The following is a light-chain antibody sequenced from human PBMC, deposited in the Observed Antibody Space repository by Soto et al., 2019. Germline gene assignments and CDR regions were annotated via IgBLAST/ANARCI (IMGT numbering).Light chain of an antibody. CDR1: SSNIGGNY. V-gene: IGLV1-47*01. Sequence: QSVLTQPPSASGTPGQRVTISCSGSSSNIGGNYVFWYQQLPGTAPKVLMYRNSQRPSGVPDRFSGSKSGTSASLAISGLRSEDEDDYYCASWDDSLSGFVVFGGGTKLTVL. CDR2: RNS. J-gene: IGLJ2*01. CDR3: ASWDDSLSGFVV.